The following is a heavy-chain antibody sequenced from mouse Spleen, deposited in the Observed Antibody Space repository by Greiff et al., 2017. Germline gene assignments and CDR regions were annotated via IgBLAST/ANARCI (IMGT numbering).Heavy chain of an antibody. CDR3: ARAPRLRDYYAMDY. D-gene: IGHD1-2*01. CDR2: ISYDGSN. Sequence: EVQVVESGPGLVKPSQSLSLTCSVTGYSITSGYYWNWIRQFPGNKLEWMGYISYDGSNNYNPSLKNRISITRDTSKNQFFLKLNSVTTEDTATYYCARAPRLRDYYAMDYWGQGTSVTVSS. J-gene: IGHJ4*01. V-gene: IGHV3-6*02. CDR1: GYSITSGYY.